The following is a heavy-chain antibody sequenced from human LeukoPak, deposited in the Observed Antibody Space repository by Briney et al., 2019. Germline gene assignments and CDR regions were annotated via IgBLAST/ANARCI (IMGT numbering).Heavy chain of an antibody. V-gene: IGHV4-59*08. CDR3: ARHTRTAFGEFPDY. CDR1: GGSISSYY. CDR2: IYYSGST. J-gene: IGHJ4*02. Sequence: SETLSLTCTVSGGSISSYYWSWIRQPPGKGLEWIGYIYYSGSTNYNPSLKSRVTISVDTSKNQFSLKLSSVTAADTAVYYCARHTRTAFGEFPDYWGQGTLVTVSS. D-gene: IGHD3-10*01.